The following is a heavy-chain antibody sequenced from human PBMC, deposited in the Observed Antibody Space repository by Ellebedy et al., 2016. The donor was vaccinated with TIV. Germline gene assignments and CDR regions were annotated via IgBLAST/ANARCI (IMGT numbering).Heavy chain of an antibody. CDR1: GGSFSGYY. D-gene: IGHD3-22*01. CDR3: ARSTMIVVVPFDY. J-gene: IGHJ4*02. Sequence: MPSETLSLTCAVYGGSFSGYYWTWIRQPPGKGLEWIGEINHSGSTNYKPSLKSRVTISVDTSKNQFSLKLSSVTAADTAVYYCARSTMIVVVPFDYWGQGTLVTVSS. V-gene: IGHV4-34*01. CDR2: INHSGST.